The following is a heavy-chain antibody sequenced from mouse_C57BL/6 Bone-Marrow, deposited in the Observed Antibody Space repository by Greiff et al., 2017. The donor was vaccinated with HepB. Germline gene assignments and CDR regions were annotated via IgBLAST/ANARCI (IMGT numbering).Heavy chain of an antibody. CDR2: INPGSGGT. CDR3: ARRTGTVFDY. Sequence: QVQLQQSGAELVRPGTSVKVSCKASGYAFTNYLIEWVKQRPGQGLEWIGVINPGSGGTNYNEKFKGKATLTADKSSSTASMQLSSLTSEDSAVYCCARRTGTVFDYWGQGTTLTVSS. D-gene: IGHD4-1*01. J-gene: IGHJ2*01. V-gene: IGHV1-54*01. CDR1: GYAFTNYL.